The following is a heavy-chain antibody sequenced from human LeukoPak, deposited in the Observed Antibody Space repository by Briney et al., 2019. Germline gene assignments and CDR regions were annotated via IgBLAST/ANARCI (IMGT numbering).Heavy chain of an antibody. CDR3: ARGPRYYDSSGYYYYYGMDV. CDR2: ISSSGSTI. J-gene: IGHJ6*02. CDR1: GFTFSDYY. V-gene: IGHV3-11*01. Sequence: GGSLRLSRAASGFTFSDYYMSWIRQAPGKGLEWVSYISSSGSTIYYADSVKGRFTISRDNAKNSLYLQMNSLRAEDTAVYYCARGPRYYDSSGYYYYYGMDVWGQGTTVTVSS. D-gene: IGHD3-22*01.